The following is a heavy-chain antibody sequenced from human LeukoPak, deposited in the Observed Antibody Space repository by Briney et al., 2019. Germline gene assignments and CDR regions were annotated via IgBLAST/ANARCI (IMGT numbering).Heavy chain of an antibody. CDR1: GGSFSGYY. D-gene: IGHD3-22*01. V-gene: IGHV4-34*01. CDR2: INHSGST. J-gene: IGHJ4*02. CDR3: ARRYDYYYDSSGYHDY. Sequence: SETLSLTCAVYGGSFSGYYWSWIRQPPGKGLEWIGEINHSGSTNYNPSLKSRVTVSVDTSKNQFSLRLSSVTAADTAVYYCARRYDYYYDSSGYHDYWGQGTLVTVSS.